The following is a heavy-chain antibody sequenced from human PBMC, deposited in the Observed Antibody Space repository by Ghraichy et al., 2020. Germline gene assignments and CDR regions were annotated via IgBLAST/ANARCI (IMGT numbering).Heavy chain of an antibody. D-gene: IGHD1-26*01. CDR1: GYTFTGYY. V-gene: IGHV1-2*06. J-gene: IGHJ3*02. CDR2: INPNSGGT. Sequence: ASVKVSCKASGYTFTGYYMHWVRQAPGQGLEWMGRINPNSGGTNYAQKFQGRVTMTRDTSISTAYMELSRLRSDDTAVYYCARGQWELLHEGVAFDIWGQGTMVTVSS. CDR3: ARGQWELLHEGVAFDI.